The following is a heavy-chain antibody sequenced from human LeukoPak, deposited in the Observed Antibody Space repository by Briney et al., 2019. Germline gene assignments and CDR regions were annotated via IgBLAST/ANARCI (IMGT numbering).Heavy chain of an antibody. CDR3: AREGNIAVAPNWFDP. V-gene: IGHV4-34*01. D-gene: IGHD6-19*01. CDR1: GGSFSGYY. Sequence: SETLSLTCAVYGGSFSGYYWSWIRQPPGKGLEWIGEINHSGSTNYNPSLKSRVTISVDTSKNQFSLKLSSVTAADTAVYYCAREGNIAVAPNWFDPWGQGTLVTFSS. CDR2: INHSGST. J-gene: IGHJ5*02.